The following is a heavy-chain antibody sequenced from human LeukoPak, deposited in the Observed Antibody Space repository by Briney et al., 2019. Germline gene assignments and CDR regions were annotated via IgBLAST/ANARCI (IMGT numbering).Heavy chain of an antibody. CDR2: IYYSGNT. Sequence: SETLSLTCTVSGDSINSSTYSWGWIRQPPGKGLEYIGSIYYSGNTYYNPSLESRVIISVDTSKNQFSLKLTSVTAADTAVYYCAAALDYWGQGTLSPSPQ. CDR3: AAALDY. J-gene: IGHJ4*02. CDR1: GDSINSSTYS. V-gene: IGHV4-39*01. D-gene: IGHD2-15*01.